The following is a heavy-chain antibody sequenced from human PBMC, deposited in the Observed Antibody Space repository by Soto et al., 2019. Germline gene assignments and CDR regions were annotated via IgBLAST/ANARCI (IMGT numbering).Heavy chain of an antibody. CDR3: ATSLLEYCSSTSYYVASYYVYKDV. V-gene: IGHV4-34*01. D-gene: IGHD2-2*01. Sequence: PSETLSLTCAVYGGSFSGYYWSWIRQPPGKGLEWIGEINHSGGTNYNPSLKSRVTISVDKSKNQFSLKLSSVTAADTAVYYCATSLLEYCSSTSYYVASYYVYKDVWGKGTTVTVSS. J-gene: IGHJ6*03. CDR2: INHSGGT. CDR1: GGSFSGYY.